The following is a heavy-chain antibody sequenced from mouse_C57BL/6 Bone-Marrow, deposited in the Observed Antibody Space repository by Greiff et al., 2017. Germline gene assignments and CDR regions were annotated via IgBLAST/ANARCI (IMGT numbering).Heavy chain of an antibody. CDR3: AREDPLYYFDY. CDR2: IYPRDGST. CDR1: VYTFTDHT. Sequence: QVQLQQSDAELVTPGASVKISCKVSVYTFTDHTIHWMKQRPEQGLEWIGYIYPRDGSTKYNEKFKGKATLTADKSSSTAYRQLNSLTSEDSAVYFCAREDPLYYFDYWGQGTTLTVSS. J-gene: IGHJ2*01. V-gene: IGHV1-78*01.